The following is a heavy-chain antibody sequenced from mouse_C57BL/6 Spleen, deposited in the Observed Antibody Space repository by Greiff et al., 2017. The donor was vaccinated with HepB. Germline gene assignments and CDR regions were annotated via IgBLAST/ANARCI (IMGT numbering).Heavy chain of an antibody. CDR3: ATSYDGDYFDY. D-gene: IGHD2-3*01. J-gene: IGHJ2*01. Sequence: VKVVESGAELARPGASVKLSCKASGYTFTSYGISWVKQRTGQGLEWIGEIYPRSGNTYYNEKFKGKATLTADKSSSTAYMELRSLTSEDYAVYCCATSYDGDYFDYWGQGTTLTVSS. CDR1: GYTFTSYG. V-gene: IGHV1-81*01. CDR2: IYPRSGNT.